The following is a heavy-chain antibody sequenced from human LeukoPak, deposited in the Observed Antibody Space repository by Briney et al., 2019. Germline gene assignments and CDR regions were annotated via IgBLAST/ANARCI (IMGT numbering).Heavy chain of an antibody. D-gene: IGHD3-10*01. V-gene: IGHV4-59*01. Sequence: PSETLSLTCTGSGGSISSYYWSWLRQPPGKGLEWIGYIYYSGSTNYNPSLKSRVTISVDTSRNQFSLKLSSVTAADTAVYYCARDPITMVRGVSYYYGMDVWGKGTTVTVSS. CDR1: GGSISSYY. CDR2: IYYSGST. CDR3: ARDPITMVRGVSYYYGMDV. J-gene: IGHJ6*04.